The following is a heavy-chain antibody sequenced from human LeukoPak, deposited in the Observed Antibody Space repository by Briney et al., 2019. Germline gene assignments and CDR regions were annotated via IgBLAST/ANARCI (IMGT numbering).Heavy chain of an antibody. D-gene: IGHD2-15*01. CDR1: GFTFSSHW. Sequence: GGSLRLSCAASGFTFSSHWMSWVRQAPGKGLEWVANINQDGSEKYYVDSVKGRFTISRDNAKNSLCLQMNTLSPEDTAIYYCARDHVVDGLVFDYWGQGTLVTVSS. CDR3: ARDHVVDGLVFDY. J-gene: IGHJ4*02. CDR2: INQDGSEK. V-gene: IGHV3-7*01.